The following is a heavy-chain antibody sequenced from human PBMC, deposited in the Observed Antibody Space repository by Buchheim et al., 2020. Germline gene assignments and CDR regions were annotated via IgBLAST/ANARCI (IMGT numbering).Heavy chain of an antibody. D-gene: IGHD3-10*01. CDR1: GFAFKNYG. CDR2: ISYDGNKK. V-gene: IGHV3-30*18. J-gene: IGHJ6*02. Sequence: VQVVESGGGVVQPGGSLRLSCGASGFAFKNYGMHWVHQAPGKGLEWVAVISYDGNKKFYGDSVKGRFTISRDNSKNTLYLQMNSLRAEDTAVYYCAKAYYYGGGDYYSRLGYFFGMDVWGPGTT. CDR3: AKAYYYGGGDYYSRLGYFFGMDV.